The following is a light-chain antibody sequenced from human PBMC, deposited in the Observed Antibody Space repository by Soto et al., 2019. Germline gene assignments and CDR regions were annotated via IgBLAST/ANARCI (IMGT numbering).Light chain of an antibody. V-gene: IGKV3-15*01. J-gene: IGKJ1*01. CDR1: QSMGSN. CDR2: GAS. CDR3: QQFHNWPRT. Sequence: EIVMTQSPSTMSVSPGEGATLSCRAGQSMGSNVAWYKQKPGQAPRLLIYGASTRADGIPARFSGSGSGTEFTLTITSLQYEDFAVYYCQQFHNWPRTFGQGTKVDIK.